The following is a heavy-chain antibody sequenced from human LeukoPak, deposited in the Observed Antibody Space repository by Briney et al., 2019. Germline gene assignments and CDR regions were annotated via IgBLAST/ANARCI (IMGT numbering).Heavy chain of an antibody. J-gene: IGHJ4*02. Sequence: AGGSLRLSCAASGFTFSSYGMHWVRQAPGKGLEWVAVIWYGGSNKYYTDSVKGRFTISRDNSKNTLYLQMNSLRAEDTAVYYCAKDRNYDSSDHYFDYWGQGTLVTVSS. CDR2: IWYGGSNK. CDR3: AKDRNYDSSDHYFDY. D-gene: IGHD3-22*01. V-gene: IGHV3-30*02. CDR1: GFTFSSYG.